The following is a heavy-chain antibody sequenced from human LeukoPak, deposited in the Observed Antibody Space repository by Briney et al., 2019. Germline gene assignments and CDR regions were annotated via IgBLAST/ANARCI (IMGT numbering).Heavy chain of an antibody. CDR1: GFTFSSYA. J-gene: IGHJ4*02. CDR2: IYSGGST. Sequence: GGSLRLSCAASGFTFSSYAMSWVRQAPGKGLEWVSVIYSGGSTYYADSVKGRFTISRDNSKNTLYLQMNSLRAEDTAVYYCARDRYYYGSGSAGADYWGQGTLVTVSS. D-gene: IGHD3-10*01. V-gene: IGHV3-53*01. CDR3: ARDRYYYGSGSAGADY.